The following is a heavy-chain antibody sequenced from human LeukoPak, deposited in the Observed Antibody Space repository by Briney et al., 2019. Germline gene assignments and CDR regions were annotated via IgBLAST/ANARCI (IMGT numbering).Heavy chain of an antibody. J-gene: IGHJ6*03. CDR3: ARALCSGGSCYYYYYYMDV. CDR2: ISDSGGST. Sequence: GGSLRLSCAASGFIFSNYAMSWVRQAPGKGLEWVSGISDSGGSTYYADSVKGRFTISRDNAKNSLYLQMNSLRDEDTAVYYCARALCSGGSCYYYYYYMDVWGKGTTVTVSS. CDR1: GFIFSNYA. V-gene: IGHV3-23*01. D-gene: IGHD2-15*01.